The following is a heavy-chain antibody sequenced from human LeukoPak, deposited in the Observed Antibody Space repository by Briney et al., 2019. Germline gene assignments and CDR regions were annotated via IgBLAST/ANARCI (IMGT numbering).Heavy chain of an antibody. J-gene: IGHJ4*02. V-gene: IGHV3-30-3*01. CDR3: ARDTRARRYFDY. Sequence: PGGSLRLSCAASGFTFSSYAMHWVRQAPGKGLEWVAVISYDGSNKYYADSVKGRFTISRDNSKNTLYLQMNSLRAEDTAVYYCARDTRARRYFDYWGQGTLVTVSS. CDR1: GFTFSSYA. CDR2: ISYDGSNK.